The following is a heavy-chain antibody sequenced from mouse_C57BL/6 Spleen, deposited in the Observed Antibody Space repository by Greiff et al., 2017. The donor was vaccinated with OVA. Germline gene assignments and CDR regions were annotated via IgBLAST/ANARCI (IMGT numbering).Heavy chain of an antibody. J-gene: IGHJ3*01. CDR1: GYTFTDYE. V-gene: IGHV1-15*01. Sequence: QVHVKQSGAELVRPGASVTLSCKASGYTFTDYEMHWVQQTPVHGLEWIGAIDPETGGTAYNQKFKGTAILTADKSSSTAYMELRSLTSEDSAVYYCTRSWDAAYWGKGTLVTVSA. CDR3: TRSWDAAY. D-gene: IGHD4-1*01. CDR2: IDPETGGT.